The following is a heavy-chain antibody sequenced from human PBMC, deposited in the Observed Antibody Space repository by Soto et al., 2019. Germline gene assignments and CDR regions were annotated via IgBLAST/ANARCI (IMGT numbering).Heavy chain of an antibody. D-gene: IGHD1-7*01. CDR1: GFTFSDYY. Sequence: PGGSLRLSCEGSGFTFSDYYISWIRQAPGKGLEWISYSSNSGTFSRYADSVKGRFSISRDNTKNLLYLQMNSLRAEDTAVYYCARSGENYNRLDYWGQCTQVTVSS. CDR2: SSNSGTFS. CDR3: ARSGENYNRLDY. V-gene: IGHV3-11*06. J-gene: IGHJ4*02.